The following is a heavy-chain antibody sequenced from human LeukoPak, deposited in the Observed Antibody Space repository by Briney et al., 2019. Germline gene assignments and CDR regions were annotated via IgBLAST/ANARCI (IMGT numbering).Heavy chain of an antibody. CDR1: GFTFSSYA. D-gene: IGHD3-22*01. CDR2: ISYDGSNK. CDR3: ARDPYYDSSGYYGY. Sequence: PGGSLRLSCAASGFTFSSYAMHWVRQAPGKGLEWVAVISYDGSNKYYADSVKGRFTISRDNSKNTLYLQMNSLRAEDTAVYYCARDPYYDSSGYYGYWGQGTMVTVSS. V-gene: IGHV3-30-3*01. J-gene: IGHJ4*02.